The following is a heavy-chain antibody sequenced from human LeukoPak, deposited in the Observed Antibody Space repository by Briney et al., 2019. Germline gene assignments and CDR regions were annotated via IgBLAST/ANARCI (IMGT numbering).Heavy chain of an antibody. J-gene: IGHJ2*01. CDR1: GFTFSSYS. CDR2: ISSSSSYI. V-gene: IGHV3-21*01. Sequence: GGSLRLSCAASGFTFSSYSMTWVRQAPGKGLEWVSSISSSSSYIYYADSVKGRFTISRDNAKNSLYLQMNSLRAGDTAVYYCARVHDYGYFDLWGRGTLVTVSS. CDR3: ARVHDYGYFDL.